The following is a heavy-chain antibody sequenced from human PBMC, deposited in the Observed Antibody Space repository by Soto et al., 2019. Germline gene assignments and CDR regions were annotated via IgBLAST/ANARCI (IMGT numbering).Heavy chain of an antibody. J-gene: IGHJ4*02. CDR1: GFTFSSYG. CDR3: AKVAEWLDPFDY. D-gene: IGHD6-19*01. Sequence: QVQLVESGGGVVQPGRSLRLSCAASGFTFSSYGMHWVRQAPGKGLEWVAVISYDGSNKYYADSVKGRFTISRDNSKNTLYLQMNSLRAEDTAVYYCAKVAEWLDPFDYWGQGTLVTVSS. V-gene: IGHV3-30*18. CDR2: ISYDGSNK.